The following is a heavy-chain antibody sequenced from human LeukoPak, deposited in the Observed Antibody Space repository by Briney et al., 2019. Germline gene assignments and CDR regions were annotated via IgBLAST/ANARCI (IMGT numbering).Heavy chain of an antibody. J-gene: IGHJ4*02. V-gene: IGHV1-2*06. Sequence: GASVKVSCKASGYTFTGYYMHWVRQAPGQGLEWMGRINPNSGGTNYAQKFQGRVTMTRDTSISTAYMELSRLRSDDTAVYYCASIGRLNYYVSSGYYPVDFDYWGQGTLVTVSS. CDR1: GYTFTGYY. CDR3: ASIGRLNYYVSSGYYPVDFDY. CDR2: INPNSGGT. D-gene: IGHD3-22*01.